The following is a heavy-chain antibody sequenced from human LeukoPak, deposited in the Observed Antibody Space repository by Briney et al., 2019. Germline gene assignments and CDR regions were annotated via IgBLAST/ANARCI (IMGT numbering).Heavy chain of an antibody. D-gene: IGHD6-19*01. J-gene: IGHJ6*03. Sequence: PGGSLRLSCAASGFTFSDYYMSWIRQAPGKGLEWVSYISSSGSTIYYADSVKGRFTISRDNAKNTLYLQMNSLRAEDTAVYYCARDQRGSSGVGYYYYYMDVWGKGTTVTISS. V-gene: IGHV3-11*04. CDR3: ARDQRGSSGVGYYYYYMDV. CDR1: GFTFSDYY. CDR2: ISSSGSTI.